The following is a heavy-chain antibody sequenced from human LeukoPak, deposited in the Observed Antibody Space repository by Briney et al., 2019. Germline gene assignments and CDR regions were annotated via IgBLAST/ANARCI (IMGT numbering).Heavy chain of an antibody. J-gene: IGHJ5*02. CDR3: ARYQLGIVWFDP. Sequence: ASVKVSCKASGYTFTSYAMNWVRQAPGQGLEWMGWISAYNGNTNYAQKLQGRVTMTTDTSTSTAYMELRSLRSDDTAVYYCARYQLGIVWFDPWGQGTLVTVSS. V-gene: IGHV1-18*01. D-gene: IGHD7-27*01. CDR2: ISAYNGNT. CDR1: GYTFTSYA.